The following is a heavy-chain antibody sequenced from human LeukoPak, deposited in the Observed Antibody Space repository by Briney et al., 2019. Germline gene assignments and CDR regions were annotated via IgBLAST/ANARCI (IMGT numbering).Heavy chain of an antibody. J-gene: IGHJ5*02. Sequence: GGSLRLSCAASGFTFSYYGFHWVRQAPGKGLEWVAFIRYDGNDKFYAKSAKGRFTISRDTSRNTLYLQMNSLRLEDTAVYYCAKDLMRDRWFGESWGQGTLVTVSS. CDR2: IRYDGNDK. CDR1: GFTFSYYG. V-gene: IGHV3-30*02. D-gene: IGHD3-10*01. CDR3: AKDLMRDRWFGES.